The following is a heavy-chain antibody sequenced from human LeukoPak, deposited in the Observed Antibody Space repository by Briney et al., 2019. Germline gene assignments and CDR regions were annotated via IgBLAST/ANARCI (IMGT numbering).Heavy chain of an antibody. J-gene: IGHJ3*02. CDR2: IYHSGST. CDR1: GYCISSGYY. Sequence: KPSETLSLTCTVSGYCISSGYYWGCIRQPPGKGMEWIGSIYHSGSTYSNPSLKGRVTISVDTSKNQFSLKLSSVTAADTAVYYCAILYLAGHPYAFDIWGQGTMVTVSS. D-gene: IGHD6-19*01. CDR3: AILYLAGHPYAFDI. V-gene: IGHV4-38-2*02.